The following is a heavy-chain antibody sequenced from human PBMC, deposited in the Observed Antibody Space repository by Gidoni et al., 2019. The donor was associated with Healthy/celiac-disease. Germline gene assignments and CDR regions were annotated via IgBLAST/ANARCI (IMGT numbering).Heavy chain of an antibody. CDR2: ISYDGSNK. Sequence: QVHLVESGGGVVQPGRSRRISCAASGFTFSSYAMHWVRQAPGKGLEWVAVISYDGSNKYYADSVKGRFTISRDNSKNTLYLQMNSLRAEDTAVYYCARAFLAYCGGDCYQDYYYGMDVWGQGTTVTVSS. CDR3: ARAFLAYCGGDCYQDYYYGMDV. D-gene: IGHD2-21*02. J-gene: IGHJ6*02. CDR1: GFTFSSYA. V-gene: IGHV3-30-3*01.